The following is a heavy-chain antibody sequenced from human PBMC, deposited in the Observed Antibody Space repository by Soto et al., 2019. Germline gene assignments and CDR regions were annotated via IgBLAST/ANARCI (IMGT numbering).Heavy chain of an antibody. CDR1: GGTFSNYA. Sequence: QVQLVQFGAEVKKPGTSVKVSCEVSGGTFSNYAITWVRQAPGQGLEWLGGAIPVYGSTNYAQKFQGRVTITAGESATTTFMELSSLRSDDTAVYYCARRGVANSRDAFDIWGQGTLVTVS. V-gene: IGHV1-69*01. D-gene: IGHD1-26*01. CDR2: AIPVYGST. J-gene: IGHJ3*02. CDR3: ARRGVANSRDAFDI.